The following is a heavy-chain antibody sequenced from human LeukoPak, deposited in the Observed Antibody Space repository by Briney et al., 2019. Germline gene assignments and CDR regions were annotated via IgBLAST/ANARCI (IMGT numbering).Heavy chain of an antibody. V-gene: IGHV4-59*08. D-gene: IGHD3-22*01. CDR1: GDSVSGYY. Sequence: SETLSLTCIVSGDSVSGYYWNWIRQPPGKGLEWIGYTHHSGNALYNPSLKSRVTISVDTSKNQFSLKLSSVTAADTAVYYCARRLGVMNPFDYWGQGTLVTVSS. J-gene: IGHJ4*02. CDR3: ARRLGVMNPFDY. CDR2: THHSGNA.